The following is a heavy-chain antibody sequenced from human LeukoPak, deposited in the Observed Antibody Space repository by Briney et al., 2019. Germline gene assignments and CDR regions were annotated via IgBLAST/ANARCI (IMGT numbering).Heavy chain of an antibody. CDR3: ARDRGPAPFQFRRVDYFDY. V-gene: IGHV3-7*01. CDR1: GFTFSSYW. J-gene: IGHJ4*02. CDR2: IKQDGSEK. D-gene: IGHD2-2*01. Sequence: GGSLRLSCAASGFTFSSYWMSWVRQAPGKGLEWVANIKQDGSEKYYVDSVKGRFTISRDDAKNSLYLQMNSLRAEDTAVYYCARDRGPAPFQFRRVDYFDYWGQGTLVTVSS.